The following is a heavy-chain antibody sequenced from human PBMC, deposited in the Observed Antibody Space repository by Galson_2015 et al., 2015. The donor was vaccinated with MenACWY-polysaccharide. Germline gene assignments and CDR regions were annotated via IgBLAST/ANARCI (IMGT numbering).Heavy chain of an antibody. J-gene: IGHJ4*02. CDR1: GFTFSNYA. V-gene: IGHV3-23*01. CDR2: IGGSGSNT. D-gene: IGHD2-2*01. CDR3: ARVRYSTGKYQFDY. Sequence: SLRLSCAASGFTFSNYAMSWVRQAPGKGLEWVSTIGGSGSNTHYADSVKGRFTISRDNSKNTLSLQMNSRRAEDTAVYYCARVRYSTGKYQFDYWGQGTLVAVSS.